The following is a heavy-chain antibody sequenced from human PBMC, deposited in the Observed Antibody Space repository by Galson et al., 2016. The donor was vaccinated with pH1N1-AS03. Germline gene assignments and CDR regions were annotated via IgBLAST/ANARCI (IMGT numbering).Heavy chain of an antibody. CDR2: ISDNGINT. J-gene: IGHJ3*02. Sequence: SLRLSCAASGFTFRTFSIYWVRQAPGKGLEYLSGISDNGINTYYADPVKARFTISRDKSKNTVYLQMSSLRTEDTAVYYCIKEGNRLQSRRSDAFDIWGRGTMVTVSS. D-gene: IGHD5-18*01. V-gene: IGHV3-64D*06. CDR3: IKEGNRLQSRRSDAFDI. CDR1: GFTFRTFS.